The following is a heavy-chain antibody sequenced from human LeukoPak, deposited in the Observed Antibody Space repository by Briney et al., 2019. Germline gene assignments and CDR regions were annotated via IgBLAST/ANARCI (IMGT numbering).Heavy chain of an antibody. Sequence: PGGSLRLSCAASGFTFSSYSMNWVRQAPGKGLEWVSSISSSSSYIYYADSVKGRFTISRDNAKNSLYLQMNSLRAEDTAVYYCARRGGSGRLRNWFDPWGQGTLVTVSS. CDR3: ARRGGSGRLRNWFDP. V-gene: IGHV3-21*01. J-gene: IGHJ5*02. D-gene: IGHD3-10*01. CDR1: GFTFSSYS. CDR2: ISSSSSYI.